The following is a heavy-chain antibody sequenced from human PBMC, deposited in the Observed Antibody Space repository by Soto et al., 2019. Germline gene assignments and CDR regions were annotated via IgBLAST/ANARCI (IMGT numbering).Heavy chain of an antibody. CDR2: IYYSGST. Sequence: SQTLSLRKSVVWGTIVSHCGRRIRQPPGKGLEWIGYIYYSGSTNYNPSLKSRVTISVDTSKNQFSLKLSSVTAEDTAVYYCAGRIAAAGSFVSHYWGQGTLVTVSS. V-gene: IGHV4-59*11. D-gene: IGHD6-13*01. CDR1: WGTIVSHC. CDR3: AGRIAAAGSFVSHY. J-gene: IGHJ4*02.